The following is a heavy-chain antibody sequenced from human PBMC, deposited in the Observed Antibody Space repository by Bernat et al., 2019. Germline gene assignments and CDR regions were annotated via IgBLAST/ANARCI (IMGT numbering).Heavy chain of an antibody. D-gene: IGHD2-8*02. Sequence: EVQLLESGGGLVQPGGSLRLSCAASGFTFSSYAMSWVRQAPGKGLEWVSVITGSGGSTFYADSVKGRFTISRDNSNNTLYLQMNSLGAEDTAVYYCAKVRSGAVTGAVNYWGQGTLVTVSS. V-gene: IGHV3-23*01. CDR3: AKVRSGAVTGAVNY. J-gene: IGHJ4*02. CDR2: ITGSGGST. CDR1: GFTFSSYA.